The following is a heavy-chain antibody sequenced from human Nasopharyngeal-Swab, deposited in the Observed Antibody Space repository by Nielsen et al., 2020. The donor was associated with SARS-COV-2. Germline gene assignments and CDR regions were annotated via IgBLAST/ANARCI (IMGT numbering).Heavy chain of an antibody. CDR2: ISSSSSYI. V-gene: IGHV3-21*01. CDR3: ARDRWGWLPIGDAFDI. Sequence: GESLKISCAASGFTFSSYSMNWVRQAPGKGLEWVSSISSSSSYIYYADSVKGRFTIFRDNAKNSLYLQMNSLRAEDTAVYYCARDRWGWLPIGDAFDIWGQGTMVTVSS. J-gene: IGHJ3*02. CDR1: GFTFSSYS. D-gene: IGHD2-21*01.